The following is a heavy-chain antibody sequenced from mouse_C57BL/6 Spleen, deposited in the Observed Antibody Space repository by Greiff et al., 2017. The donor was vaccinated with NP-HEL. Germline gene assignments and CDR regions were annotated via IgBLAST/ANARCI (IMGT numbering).Heavy chain of an antibody. V-gene: IGHV1-76*01. CDR1: GYTFTDYY. J-gene: IGHJ4*01. CDR3: ARWREYYAMDY. Sequence: QVQLQQSGAELVRPGASVKLPCKASGYTFTDYYINWVKQRPGQGLEWIARIYPGSGNTYYNEKFKGKATLTAEKSSSTAYMQLSSLTSEDSAVYFCARWREYYAMDYWGQGTSVTVSS. CDR2: IYPGSGNT.